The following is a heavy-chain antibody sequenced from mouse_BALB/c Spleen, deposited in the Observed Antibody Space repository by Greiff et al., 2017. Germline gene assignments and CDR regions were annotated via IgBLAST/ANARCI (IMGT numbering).Heavy chain of an antibody. D-gene: IGHD4-1*01. CDR2: IWGGGST. CDR1: GFSLTDYG. CDR3: AKQGLGRRGYAMDY. V-gene: IGHV2-6-5*01. J-gene: IGHJ4*01. Sequence: VKLVESGPGLVAPSQSLSITCTVSGFSLTDYGVSWIRQPPGKGLEWLGVIWGGGSTYYNSALKSRLSISKDNSKSQVFLKMNSLQTDDTAMYYCAKQGLGRRGYAMDYWGQGTSVTVSS.